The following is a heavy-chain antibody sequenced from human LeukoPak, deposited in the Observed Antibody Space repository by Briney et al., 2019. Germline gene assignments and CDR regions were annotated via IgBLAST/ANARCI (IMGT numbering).Heavy chain of an antibody. D-gene: IGHD4-17*01. V-gene: IGHV3-30*04. CDR3: AREAADYGDELGAFDI. Sequence: PGGSLRLSCAASGIIFSRHAMHWVRQAPGKGLEWVATISSRGKERYYADSVRARFTISRDVYKSILFLQMNTLRPEDTAVYYCAREAADYGDELGAFDIWGQGTIVSVSS. J-gene: IGHJ3*02. CDR1: GIIFSRHA. CDR2: ISSRGKER.